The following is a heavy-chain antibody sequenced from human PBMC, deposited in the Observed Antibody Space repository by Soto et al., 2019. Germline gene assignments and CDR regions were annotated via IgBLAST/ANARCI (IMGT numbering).Heavy chain of an antibody. CDR3: ARGRTAIATRWFDS. J-gene: IGHJ5*01. V-gene: IGHV4-34*01. CDR2: ITNSGST. CDR1: GGSFSDSY. Sequence: SETLSLTCAVFGGSFSDSYLSWIRQSPEKGLEWIGEITNSGSTYYNPSLKSRVTISGDTSKNQFPLEVRSVTAADTAVYFCARGRTAIATRWFDSWGQGTLVTVSS. D-gene: IGHD1-1*01.